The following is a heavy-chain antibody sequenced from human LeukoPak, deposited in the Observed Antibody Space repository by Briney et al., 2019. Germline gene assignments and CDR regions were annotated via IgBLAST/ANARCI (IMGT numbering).Heavy chain of an antibody. CDR2: IRFTGSYI. V-gene: IGHV3-21*01. CDR3: ARDGVVVAAVGYYYGMDV. CDR1: GFTFSHYS. Sequence: GGSLRLSCVASGFTFSHYSMNWVRQAPGKGLEWVSSIRFTGSYIYYADSVKGRFTISRDNSKNTLYLQMNSLRAEDTAVYYCARDGVVVAAVGYYYGMDVWGQGTTVTVSS. D-gene: IGHD2-15*01. J-gene: IGHJ6*02.